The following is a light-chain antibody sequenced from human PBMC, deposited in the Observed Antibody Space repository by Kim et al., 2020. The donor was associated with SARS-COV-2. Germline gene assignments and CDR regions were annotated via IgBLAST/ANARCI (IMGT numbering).Light chain of an antibody. J-gene: IGKJ4*01. Sequence: LSPGERATLSCRASQSVSSSYLAWYQQKPGQAPRLLIYGASSRATGIPDRFSGSGSGTDFTLTISRLEPEDFAVYYCQQYGSSPLTFGGGTNVEI. CDR1: QSVSSSY. CDR3: QQYGSSPLT. CDR2: GAS. V-gene: IGKV3-20*01.